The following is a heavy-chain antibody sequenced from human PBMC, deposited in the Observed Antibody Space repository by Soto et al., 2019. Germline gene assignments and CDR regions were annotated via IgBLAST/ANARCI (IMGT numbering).Heavy chain of an antibody. Sequence: PSETLSLTCTVSVGSVSSGSYYLSWIRHPPGKGLEWIGYIYYSGSTNYNPSLKSRVTISLETSKNQFSLKLSSVTAADTAVYYCARERRDGYDILTGYIAYWAQGTMVTFSS. CDR3: ARERRDGYDILTGYIAY. V-gene: IGHV4-61*01. J-gene: IGHJ4*02. D-gene: IGHD3-9*01. CDR2: IYYSGST. CDR1: VGSVSSGSYY.